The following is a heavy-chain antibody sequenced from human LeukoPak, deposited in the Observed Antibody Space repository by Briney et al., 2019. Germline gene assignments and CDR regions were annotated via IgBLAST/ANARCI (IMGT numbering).Heavy chain of an antibody. J-gene: IGHJ4*02. CDR3: AKEKYSSGFFDY. D-gene: IGHD6-19*01. Sequence: GSLRLSCAASGFTLSTYAMSWVRQAPGKGLEWVSAISGSGDRTYQPDSVKGRFTISRDNSKNTLYLQMNSLRAEDTAVYYCAKEKYSSGFFDYWGQGTLVTVSS. V-gene: IGHV3-23*01. CDR2: ISGSGDRT. CDR1: GFTLSTYA.